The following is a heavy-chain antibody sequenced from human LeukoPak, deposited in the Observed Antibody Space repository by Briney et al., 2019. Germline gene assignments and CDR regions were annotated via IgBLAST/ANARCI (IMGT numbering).Heavy chain of an antibody. V-gene: IGHV4-59*06. CDR3: ARDIPYYDFWSGSHAAGYYGMDV. CDR1: GGSISSHY. Sequence: SETLSLTCTVSGGSISSHYWSWIRQHPGKGLEWIGYIYYSGSTYYNPSLKSRVTISVDTSKNQFSLKLSSVTAADTAVYYCARDIPYYDFWSGSHAAGYYGMDVWGQGTTVTVSS. J-gene: IGHJ6*02. CDR2: IYYSGST. D-gene: IGHD3-3*01.